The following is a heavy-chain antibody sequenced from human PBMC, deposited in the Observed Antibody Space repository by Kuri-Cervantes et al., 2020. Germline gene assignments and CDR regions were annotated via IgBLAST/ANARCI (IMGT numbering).Heavy chain of an antibody. CDR1: GFTFSSYS. J-gene: IGHJ6*02. D-gene: IGHD3-22*01. Sequence: GGSLRLSCAASGFTFSSYSMNWVRQAPGKGLEWVSSISSSSSYIYYADLVKGRFTISRDNAKNSLYLQMNSLRAEDTAVYYCARESSSGYYVSLGMDVWGQGTTVTVSS. CDR3: ARESSSGYYVSLGMDV. CDR2: ISSSSSYI. V-gene: IGHV3-21*01.